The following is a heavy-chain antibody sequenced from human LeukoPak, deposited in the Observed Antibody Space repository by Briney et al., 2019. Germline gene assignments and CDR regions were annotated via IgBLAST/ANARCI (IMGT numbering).Heavy chain of an antibody. CDR3: ARVSGPYYYGMDV. CDR2: VYHSGST. D-gene: IGHD1-14*01. V-gene: IGHV4-4*02. J-gene: IGHJ6*02. Sequence: SETLSLTCAVSGGSISSSNWWSWVRQPPGKGLEWIGEVYHSGSTNYNPSLKSRVTTSVDKSKNQFSLKLSSVTAADTAVYYCARVSGPYYYGMDVWGQGTTVTVSS. CDR1: GGSISSSNW.